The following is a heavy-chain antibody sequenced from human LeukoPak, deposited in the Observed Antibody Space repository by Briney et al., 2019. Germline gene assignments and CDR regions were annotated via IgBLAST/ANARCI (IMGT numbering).Heavy chain of an antibody. V-gene: IGHV3-33*08. CDR3: AREAIVVVINGGDAFDI. CDR1: GFTFSSYG. J-gene: IGHJ3*02. Sequence: QPGGSLRLSCAASGFTFSSYGMHWVRQAPGKGLEWVAVIWYDGSNKYYADSVKGRFTISRDNSKNTLYLQMNSLRAEDTAVYYCAREAIVVVINGGDAFDIWGQGTMVTVSS. D-gene: IGHD3-22*01. CDR2: IWYDGSNK.